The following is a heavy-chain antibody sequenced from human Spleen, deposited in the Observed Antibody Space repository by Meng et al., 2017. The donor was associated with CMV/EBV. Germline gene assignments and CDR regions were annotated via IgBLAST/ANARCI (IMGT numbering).Heavy chain of an antibody. CDR2: IYYSGST. D-gene: IGHD5-18*01. V-gene: IGHV4-39*07. CDR1: GGSISSGSYY. CDR3: ARGIDRGYSYGLNY. J-gene: IGHJ4*02. Sequence: GSLRLSCTVSGGSISSGSYYWGWIRQPPGKGLEWIGSIYYSGSTYYSPSLKSRVTISVDTSKNQFSLKLSSVTAADTAVYYCARGIDRGYSYGLNYWGQGTLVTVSS.